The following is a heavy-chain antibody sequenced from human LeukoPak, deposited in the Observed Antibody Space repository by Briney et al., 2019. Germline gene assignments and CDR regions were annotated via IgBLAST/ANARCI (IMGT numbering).Heavy chain of an antibody. D-gene: IGHD2-21*01. CDR2: VDPEDGET. CDR3: ATILVVRSVDY. J-gene: IGHJ4*02. V-gene: IGHV1-69-2*01. Sequence: ATVKISCTVSGYTFIDYYMHWVQQAPGKGLEWMGLVDPEDGETIYAEKFQGRVTITADTSKDTAYMELSSLRSEDTAVYYCATILVVRSVDYWGQGTLVTVSS. CDR1: GYTFIDYY.